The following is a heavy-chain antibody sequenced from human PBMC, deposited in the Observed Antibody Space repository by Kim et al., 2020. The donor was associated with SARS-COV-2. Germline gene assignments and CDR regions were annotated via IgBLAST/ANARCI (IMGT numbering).Heavy chain of an antibody. J-gene: IGHJ4*02. CDR3: ARGRLYYYGSGSYSLDY. V-gene: IGHV4-59*09. Sequence: LKSRVTISVDTSKNPFSLKLSSVTAADTAVYYCARGRLYYYGSGSYSLDYWGQGTLVTVSS. D-gene: IGHD3-10*01.